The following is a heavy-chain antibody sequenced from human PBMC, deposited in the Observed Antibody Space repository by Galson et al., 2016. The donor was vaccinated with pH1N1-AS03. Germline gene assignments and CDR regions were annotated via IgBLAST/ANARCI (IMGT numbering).Heavy chain of an antibody. CDR1: GASVSHYASY. Sequence: TLSLTCSVSGASVSHYASYWGWIRQAPGKGLEWIATVSARGTTYHNPSLDTRLTISLDTSKNHFSLTLTSVTAAAAAMYYCARDRRDCSGVSCAQDGWFDPGGQGTLVVVSS. CDR2: VSARGTT. J-gene: IGHJ5*02. D-gene: IGHD2-15*01. V-gene: IGHV4-39*07. CDR3: ARDRRDCSGVSCAQDGWFDP.